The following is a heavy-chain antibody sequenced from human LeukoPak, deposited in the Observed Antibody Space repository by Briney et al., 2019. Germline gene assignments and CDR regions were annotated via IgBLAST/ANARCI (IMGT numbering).Heavy chain of an antibody. Sequence: PGGSLRLSCAASGFTFSNAWMSWVRPAPGKGLEWVGRIKSKTDGGTTDYAAPVKGRFTISRDDSKNTLYLQMSSLKTEDTAVYYCTTIYDSSGYCVYWGQGTLVTVSS. D-gene: IGHD3-22*01. CDR2: IKSKTDGGTT. V-gene: IGHV3-15*01. CDR1: GFTFSNAW. CDR3: TTIYDSSGYCVY. J-gene: IGHJ4*02.